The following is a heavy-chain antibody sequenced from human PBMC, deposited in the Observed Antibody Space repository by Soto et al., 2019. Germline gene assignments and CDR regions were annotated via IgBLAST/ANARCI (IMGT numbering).Heavy chain of an antibody. Sequence: ASVKVSCKASGGTFSRYALSWVRQAPGQGPEWMGGIVPMFGTANYAQKFQGRVTITADKSTSTAYMELSSLRSEDTAVYYCARGITGTPYYYGMDVWGQGTTVTVSS. CDR1: GGTFSRYA. D-gene: IGHD1-20*01. V-gene: IGHV1-69*06. J-gene: IGHJ6*02. CDR3: ARGITGTPYYYGMDV. CDR2: IVPMFGTA.